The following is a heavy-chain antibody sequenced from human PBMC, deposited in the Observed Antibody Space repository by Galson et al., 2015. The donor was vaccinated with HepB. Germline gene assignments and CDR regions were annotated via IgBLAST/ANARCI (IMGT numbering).Heavy chain of an antibody. CDR1: GFTFSSSV. J-gene: IGHJ6*02. V-gene: IGHV3-23*01. CDR3: AKRRAVKAYDFWSTYVRARGTAHFYALDV. Sequence: SLRLSCAASGFTFSSSVMNWVRQAPGKGLEWVATISGSADSTNYVDYVKGRFTISRDNSKNTLFLQMNRLRAEDTAVYYCAKRRAVKAYDFWSTYVRARGTAHFYALDVWGQGTTVTVSS. CDR2: ISGSADST. D-gene: IGHD3-3*01.